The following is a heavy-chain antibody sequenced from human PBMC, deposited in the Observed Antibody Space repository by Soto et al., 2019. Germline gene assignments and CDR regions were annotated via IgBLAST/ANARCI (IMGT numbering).Heavy chain of an antibody. V-gene: IGHV3-48*01. CDR1: GFTFSSYN. CDR3: ARDSRNYYYYLDV. Sequence: EVQLVESGGGLVQPGGSLRLSCAASGFTFSSYNMNWVRQAPGKGLEWISDISLSSSTIFYADSVKGRFTISRDNAKNSLYLQMNSLIAEDTAVYFCARDSRNYYYYLDVWGKGTTVTVSS. J-gene: IGHJ6*03. CDR2: ISLSSSTI.